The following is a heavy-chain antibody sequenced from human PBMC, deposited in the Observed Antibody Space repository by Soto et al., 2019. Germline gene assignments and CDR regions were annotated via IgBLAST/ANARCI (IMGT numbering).Heavy chain of an antibody. Sequence: QVQLQESDAGLVKASQTLSLTCTVSGGSVSSGAYYWTWIRQRPGKGLEWIGYIYYSGSTYYRPSLKSRLSTALDTSKNQFSLRLSSVTTADTAMYYCARARLRAVYAFDIWGQGTMVTASS. V-gene: IGHV4-31*03. CDR2: IYYSGST. J-gene: IGHJ3*02. CDR1: GGSVSSGAYY. CDR3: ARARLRAVYAFDI. D-gene: IGHD5-12*01.